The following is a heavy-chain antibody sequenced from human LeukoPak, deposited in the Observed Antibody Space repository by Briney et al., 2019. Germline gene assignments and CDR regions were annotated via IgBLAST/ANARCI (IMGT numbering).Heavy chain of an antibody. Sequence: GGSLRLSCAASGFTFIDYDMHWVRQVIGKGLEWVSAIGIRGDTHYSGSVKGRFTISRENAESSLYLQMNSLRAEDTAVYYCANTLAARSLYYYYYMDVWGKGTTVTVSS. CDR3: ANTLAARSLYYYYYMDV. D-gene: IGHD6-13*01. CDR1: GFTFIDYD. J-gene: IGHJ6*03. V-gene: IGHV3-13*01. CDR2: IGIRGDT.